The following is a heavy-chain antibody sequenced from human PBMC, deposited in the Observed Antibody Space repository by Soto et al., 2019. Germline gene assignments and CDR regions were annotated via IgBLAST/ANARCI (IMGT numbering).Heavy chain of an antibody. CDR1: GGSISSSSSYY. CDR2: VYYSGST. V-gene: IGHV4-39*01. Sequence: SETLSLTCTVSGGSISSSSSYYWGWVRQPPGKGLEWIGSVYYSGSTYYNPSLESRVTISVDKSKNQFSLKLMSLSAADTVVFYCGRLEGLATISYYFAYWGQGALVTVSS. D-gene: IGHD3-9*01. J-gene: IGHJ4*02. CDR3: GRLEGLATISYYFAY.